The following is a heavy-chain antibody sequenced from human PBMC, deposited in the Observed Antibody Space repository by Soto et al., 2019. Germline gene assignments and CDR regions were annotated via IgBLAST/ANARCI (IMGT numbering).Heavy chain of an antibody. CDR2: ISTSSSYT. D-gene: IGHD3-3*01. CDR1: GFTFSDYY. Sequence: QVQLVESGGGLVKPGGSLRLSCAASGFTFSDYYMTWIRQAPGKGLEWVSYISTSSSYTSNADSVKGRITISRDNAKNSLYLQMNSLRAEDTAVYYYASSLDRRILDYWGQGTLVTVSS. J-gene: IGHJ4*02. CDR3: ASSLDRRILDY. V-gene: IGHV3-11*05.